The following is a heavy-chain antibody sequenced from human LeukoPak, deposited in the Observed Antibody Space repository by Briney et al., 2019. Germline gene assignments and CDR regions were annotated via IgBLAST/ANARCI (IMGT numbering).Heavy chain of an antibody. Sequence: GRFLRLSCAASGFTFSSYAMHWVRQAPGKGLEWVAVISYDGSNKYYADSVKGRFTISRDNSKNTLYLQMNSLRAEDTAVYYCARSDDYGDYVYLGRPLDYWGQGTLVTVSS. CDR1: GFTFSSYA. CDR3: ARSDDYGDYVYLGRPLDY. CDR2: ISYDGSNK. J-gene: IGHJ4*02. V-gene: IGHV3-30*04. D-gene: IGHD4-17*01.